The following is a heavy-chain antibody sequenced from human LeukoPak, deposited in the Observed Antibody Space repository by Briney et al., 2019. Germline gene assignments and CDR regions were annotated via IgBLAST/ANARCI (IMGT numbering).Heavy chain of an antibody. V-gene: IGHV3-23*01. CDR3: AKDRGRTWVQVAN. D-gene: IGHD2-15*01. CDR1: GYTFSSDA. J-gene: IGHJ4*02. Sequence: GGSLRLSCIGTGYTFSSDAMGWVRQAPGKGLEWVSGISGSGGSTYYADSVKGRFTISRDNSKNTLYLQMNSLRVEDTAVYYCAKDRGRTWVQVANWGQGTLVTVSS. CDR2: ISGSGGST.